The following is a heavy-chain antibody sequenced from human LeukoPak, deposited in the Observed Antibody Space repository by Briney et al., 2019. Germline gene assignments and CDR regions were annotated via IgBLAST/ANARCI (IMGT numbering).Heavy chain of an antibody. J-gene: IGHJ4*02. CDR1: GFTFSHYW. CDR2: TNTDGSST. D-gene: IGHD3-22*01. Sequence: GGSLRLSCEASGFTFSHYWMHWVRQAPGKGLVWVSRTNTDGSSTSYMESAKGRFTISRDNAKNTIYLQMNSLRAEDTAVYYCVPSDSSGLDWGQGTLVTVSS. V-gene: IGHV3-74*01. CDR3: VPSDSSGLD.